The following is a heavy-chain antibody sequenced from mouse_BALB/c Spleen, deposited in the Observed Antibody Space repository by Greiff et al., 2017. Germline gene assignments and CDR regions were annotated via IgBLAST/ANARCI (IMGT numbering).Heavy chain of an antibody. Sequence: EVQLQESGPSLVKPSQTLSLTCSVTGDSITSGYWNWIRKFPGNKLEYMGYISYSGSTYYNPSLKSRISITRDTSKNQYYLQLNSVTTEDTAKYYCARGSNWDVNFDVWGAGTTVTVSS. J-gene: IGHJ1*01. CDR3: ARGSNWDVNFDV. CDR1: GDSITSGY. V-gene: IGHV3-8*02. D-gene: IGHD4-1*01. CDR2: ISYSGST.